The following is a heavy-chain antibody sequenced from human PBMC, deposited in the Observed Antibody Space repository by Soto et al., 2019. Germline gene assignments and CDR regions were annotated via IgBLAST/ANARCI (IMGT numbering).Heavy chain of an antibody. CDR3: AKSLYCAAGSCYSSPDA. V-gene: IGHV1-69*01. CDR2: ISPIFGTV. CDR1: GGTFNSYA. J-gene: IGHJ5*02. D-gene: IGHD2-8*02. Sequence: VQLVQSGAEVQKPGSSVNVSCKASGGTFNSYAITWVRQAPGQGLEWLGGISPIFGTVDYSQRFQGRVTISADESINTVDMALSSLTSEDTAVYCCAKSLYCAAGSCYSSPDAWGQGTRVSVSS.